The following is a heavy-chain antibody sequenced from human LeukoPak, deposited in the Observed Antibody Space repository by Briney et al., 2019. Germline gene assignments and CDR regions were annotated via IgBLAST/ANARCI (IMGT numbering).Heavy chain of an antibody. V-gene: IGHV3-30-3*01. J-gene: IGHJ4*02. CDR3: AREADSGYYRTVDY. Sequence: GGSLTLSCTASGFTLSRFAMHWVRQAPGKGLEWLGHMSDDGSEKHYVDSVRGRFTISRDPSKDTLYLEMTSLRTEDTAVYYCAREADSGYYRTVDYWGQGTMVTVS. D-gene: IGHD2-15*01. CDR1: GFTLSRFA. CDR2: MSDDGSEK.